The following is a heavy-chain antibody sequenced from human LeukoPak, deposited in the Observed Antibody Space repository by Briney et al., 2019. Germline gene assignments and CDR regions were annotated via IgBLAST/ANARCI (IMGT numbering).Heavy chain of an antibody. Sequence: PGGSLRLSCAASGFTFDDYGMSWVRQAPGKGLEWVSSISASGAMTYYADSVKGRFTISRDTAKNSVYLQLSSLRAEDTAVYYCAKPLRSSSYTYYFDYWGQGTLVTVSS. CDR2: ISASGAMT. CDR3: AKPLRSSSYTYYFDY. V-gene: IGHV3-20*04. CDR1: GFTFDDYG. D-gene: IGHD6-13*01. J-gene: IGHJ4*02.